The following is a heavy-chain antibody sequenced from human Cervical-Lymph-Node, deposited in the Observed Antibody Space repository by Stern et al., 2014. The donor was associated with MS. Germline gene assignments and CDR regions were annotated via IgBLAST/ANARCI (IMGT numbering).Heavy chain of an antibody. CDR2: VYYLGYT. J-gene: IGHJ3*02. CDR3: AKEPGYYYDHSGSKDAFDI. CDR1: GGSISTSNW. Sequence: QVQLQESGPGLMKPSGTLSVTCVVSGGSISTSNWWSWVRQTPGKGLEWIGEVYYLGYTNYNPSLRSRVTISIDTSKNQFSLKLHSVTAADTAIYYCAKEPGYYYDHSGSKDAFDIWGQGTMVTVSS. D-gene: IGHD3-22*01. V-gene: IGHV4/OR15-8*02.